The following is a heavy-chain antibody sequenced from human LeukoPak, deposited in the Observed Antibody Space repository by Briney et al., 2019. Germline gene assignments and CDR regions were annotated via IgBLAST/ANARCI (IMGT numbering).Heavy chain of an antibody. J-gene: IGHJ4*02. D-gene: IGHD3-22*01. V-gene: IGHV4-61*01. CDR2: IYYTGTT. Sequence: PSETLSLTCTVSGGSVSRDSYYWSWIRQPPGKGLEWIGYIYYTGTTNYNPSLMSRITISVDKSKNQISLKLTSVTAADTAVYYCGRFYFDSSGVIGDYWGQGTLITVSS. CDR1: GGSVSRDSYY. CDR3: GRFYFDSSGVIGDY.